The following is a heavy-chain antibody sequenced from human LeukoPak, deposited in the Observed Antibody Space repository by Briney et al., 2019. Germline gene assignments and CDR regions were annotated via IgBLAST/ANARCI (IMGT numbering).Heavy chain of an antibody. CDR2: IGYRGGSI. V-gene: IGHV3-23*01. CDR1: GFTFSNYA. J-gene: IGHJ6*03. Sequence: PGGSLRLSCAASGFTFSNYAMSWVRQAPGKGLEWVSIIGYRGGSIYYAYSVQGRFTISRDNSKNTLSLQMNGLRPEVTAVYYCAKSWGYTRPYYNYMDVWGKGTTVTVSS. D-gene: IGHD3-16*02. CDR3: AKSWGYTRPYYNYMDV.